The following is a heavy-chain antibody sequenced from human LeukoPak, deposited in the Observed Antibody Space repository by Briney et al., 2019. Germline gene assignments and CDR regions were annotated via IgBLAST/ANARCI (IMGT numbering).Heavy chain of an antibody. Sequence: PGGSLRLSCAASGFTFSSYGMHWVRQAPRKGLEWVAVIWYDGSTKYHADSVKGRFTISRDNSKNTLYLQMNSLRAEDTAVYYCARDGSSYGMDVWGQGTTVTVSS. V-gene: IGHV3-33*01. CDR2: IWYDGSTK. CDR1: GFTFSSYG. CDR3: ARDGSSYGMDV. J-gene: IGHJ6*02.